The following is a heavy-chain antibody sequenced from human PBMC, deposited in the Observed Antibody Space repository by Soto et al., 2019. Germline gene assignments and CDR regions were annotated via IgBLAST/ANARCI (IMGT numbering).Heavy chain of an antibody. J-gene: IGHJ4*02. Sequence: EVQLVESGGGLVQPGGSLRLPCAASGFTVSNKYMSWVRQAPGKGLECVSFIYSGNTTYYADSVKGRFTISRDNSKNTLYLQMDSLRAEDTAVYYCAGGRGYYDTHGYSGYYFDSWGQGTLVTVTS. CDR3: AGGRGYYDTHGYSGYYFDS. D-gene: IGHD3-22*01. CDR2: IYSGNTT. CDR1: GFTVSNKY. V-gene: IGHV3-53*01.